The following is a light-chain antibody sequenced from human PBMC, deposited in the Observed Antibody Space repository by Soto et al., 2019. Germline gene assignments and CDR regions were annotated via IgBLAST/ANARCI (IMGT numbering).Light chain of an antibody. Sequence: QSVLTQTPSVSGAPGQRVTISCTGSSSDIGAGYDVHWYQQFPGTAPKLLIYGNNNRPSGVPDRFSGSKSGTSASLAITGRQAEEEAYYYCQSHGSSLNVVVFGGGTKVTVL. V-gene: IGLV1-40*01. CDR1: SSDIGAGYD. J-gene: IGLJ2*01. CDR3: QSHGSSLNVVV. CDR2: GNN.